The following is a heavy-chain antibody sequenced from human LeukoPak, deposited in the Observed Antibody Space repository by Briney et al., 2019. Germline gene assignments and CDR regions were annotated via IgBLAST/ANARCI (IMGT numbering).Heavy chain of an antibody. V-gene: IGHV3-30-3*01. Sequence: HPGGSLRLSCEASGFTFSSYAMHWVRQAPGKGLEWVAVISYDGSNKYYADSVKGRFTISRDNSKNTLSLQMNSLRPEDTAVYCCARDPTVGVVISYTFDYWGQGTLVTVSS. CDR2: ISYDGSNK. CDR1: GFTFSSYA. J-gene: IGHJ4*02. D-gene: IGHD3-3*01. CDR3: ARDPTVGVVISYTFDY.